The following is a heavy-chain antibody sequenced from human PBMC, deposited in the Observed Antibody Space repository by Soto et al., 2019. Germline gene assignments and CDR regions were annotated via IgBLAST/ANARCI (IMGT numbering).Heavy chain of an antibody. CDR1: GYTFTSYD. V-gene: IGHV1-8*01. D-gene: IGHD6-6*01. CDR2: MNPNSGNT. CDR3: ATGIAARPPYTFDP. Sequence: ASVKVSCKASGYTFTSYDINWVRQATGQGLEWMGWMNPNSGNTGYAQKFQGRVTMTRNTSISTAYMELSSLRAEDTAVYYCATGIAARPPYTFDPWGQGTLVTVSS. J-gene: IGHJ5*02.